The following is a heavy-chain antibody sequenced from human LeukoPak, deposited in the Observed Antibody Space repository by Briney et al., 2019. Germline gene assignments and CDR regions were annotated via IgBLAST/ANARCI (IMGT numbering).Heavy chain of an antibody. CDR2: IYASGNT. D-gene: IGHD2-15*01. V-gene: IGHV4-4*07. CDR1: GASISTCY. CDR3: VKDGPLGSDF. Sequence: SETLSLTCTISGASISTCYWSWIRQPAGKGLEWIGRIYASGNTYKNPSLESRVTMSVDTSNNQFTLNLTSVTGADTAMYYCVKDGPLGSDFWGQGTQVTVSS. J-gene: IGHJ4*02.